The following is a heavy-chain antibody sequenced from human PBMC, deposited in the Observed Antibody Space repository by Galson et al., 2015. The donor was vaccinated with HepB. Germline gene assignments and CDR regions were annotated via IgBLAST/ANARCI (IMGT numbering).Heavy chain of an antibody. CDR1: GFTFSDYY. V-gene: IGHV3-11*06. CDR3: ASVHSSSSRGYYYYGMDV. Sequence: SLRLSCAASGFTFSDYYMSWIRQAPGKGLEWVSYISSSSSYTNYADSVKGPFTISRDNAKNSLYLQMNSLRAEDTAVYYCASVHSSSSRGYYYYGMDVWGQGTTVTVSS. J-gene: IGHJ6*02. CDR2: ISSSSSYT. D-gene: IGHD6-6*01.